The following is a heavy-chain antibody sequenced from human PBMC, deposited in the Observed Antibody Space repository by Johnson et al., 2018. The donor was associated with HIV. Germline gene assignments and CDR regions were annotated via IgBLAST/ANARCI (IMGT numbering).Heavy chain of an antibody. D-gene: IGHD3-16*01. CDR1: GFTFDDYA. CDR3: TTGRGDPLIGADAFDI. J-gene: IGHJ3*02. V-gene: IGHV3-23*04. CDR2: ISGSGGST. Sequence: VQLVESGGGLVQPGRSLRLSCAASGFTFDDYAMHWVRQAPGKGLEWVSAISGSGGSTYSADSVKGRFTISRDNSKNTLYLQMNSLKTEDTAVYYCTTGRGDPLIGADAFDIWGQGTMVTVSS.